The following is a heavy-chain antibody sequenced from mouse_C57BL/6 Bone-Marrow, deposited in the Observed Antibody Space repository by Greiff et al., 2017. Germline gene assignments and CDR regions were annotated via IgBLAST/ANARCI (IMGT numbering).Heavy chain of an antibody. D-gene: IGHD2-4*01. CDR1: GYTFTSYW. CDR3: AREGLRRDWYCDV. CDR2: IDPSDSYT. Sequence: QVQLQQPGAELVMPGASVKLSCKASGYTFTSYWMHWVKQRPGQGLEWIGEIDPSDSYTNYNQKFKGKSTLTVDKSSSTAYMQLSSLTSEDSAVYYCAREGLRRDWYCDVWGTGTTVTVSS. J-gene: IGHJ1*03. V-gene: IGHV1-69*01.